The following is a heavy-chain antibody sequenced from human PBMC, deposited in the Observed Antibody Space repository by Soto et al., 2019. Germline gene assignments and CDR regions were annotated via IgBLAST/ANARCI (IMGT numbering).Heavy chain of an antibody. D-gene: IGHD2-8*01. Sequence: EVQLVESGGGLVQPGGSLRLSCAASGFTFSSYDMHWVRQATGKGLEWVSAIGTAGDTYYPGSVKGRFTISRENAKNSLYLQMYSLSAGDTAVYYCARDQLPKGRILYRYDYYYGMHVWGQGTTVTVSS. CDR2: IGTAGDT. CDR1: GFTFSSYD. J-gene: IGHJ6*02. V-gene: IGHV3-13*01. CDR3: ARDQLPKGRILYRYDYYYGMHV.